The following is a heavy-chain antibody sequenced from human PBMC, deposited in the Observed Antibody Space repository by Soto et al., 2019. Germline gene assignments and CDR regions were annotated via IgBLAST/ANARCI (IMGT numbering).Heavy chain of an antibody. V-gene: IGHV4-4*02. CDR3: ARRYGWLYFDY. J-gene: IGHJ4*02. CDR1: GASISSADW. CDR2: INHSGST. Sequence: SETLSLTCAVSGASISSADWCSWVRQPPGKGLEWIGEINHSGSTNYNPSLKSRVTISVDTSKNQFSLKLTSVTAADTALYYCARRYGWLYFDYWGQGSLVTVSS. D-gene: IGHD3-10*01.